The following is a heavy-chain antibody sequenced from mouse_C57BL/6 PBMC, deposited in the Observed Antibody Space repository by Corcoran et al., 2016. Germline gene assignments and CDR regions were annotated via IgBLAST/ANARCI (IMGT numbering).Heavy chain of an antibody. CDR2: INTYSGVP. Sequence: QIQLVQSGPELKKPGETVKISCKASGYTFTTYGMSWVKQAPGKGLKWMGWINTYSGVPTYADDFKGRFAFSLETSASTAYLQINNLKNEDTATYFCARFSLPHFDYWGQGTTLTVSS. J-gene: IGHJ2*01. CDR3: ARFSLPHFDY. V-gene: IGHV9-3*01. CDR1: GYTFTTYG.